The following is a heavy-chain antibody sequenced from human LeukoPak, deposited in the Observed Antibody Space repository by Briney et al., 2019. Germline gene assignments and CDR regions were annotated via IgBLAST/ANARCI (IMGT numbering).Heavy chain of an antibody. V-gene: IGHV3-30*04. Sequence: GRSLRLSCAASGFSFSSYAVHWVRQAPGKGLEWVTLISFDGINKSYADSVKGRFTISRDNSKNTLYLQMNSPRDEDTAVYYCATEFREYDSGSQYFQHWGQGTLVTVSS. CDR1: GFSFSSYA. D-gene: IGHD6-19*01. CDR2: ISFDGINK. J-gene: IGHJ1*01. CDR3: ATEFREYDSGSQYFQH.